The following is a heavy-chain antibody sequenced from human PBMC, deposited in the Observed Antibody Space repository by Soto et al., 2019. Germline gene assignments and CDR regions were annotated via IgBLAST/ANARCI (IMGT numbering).Heavy chain of an antibody. Sequence: SVKVSCKASGGTFSSYAISWVRQAPGQGLEWMGGIIPIFGTADYAQKFQGRVTITADESTSTAYMELSSLRSEDTAVYYCARQAYYGSGSSQIDYWGQGTLVTVSS. CDR1: GGTFSSYA. CDR2: IIPIFGTA. J-gene: IGHJ4*02. D-gene: IGHD3-10*01. CDR3: ARQAYYGSGSSQIDY. V-gene: IGHV1-69*13.